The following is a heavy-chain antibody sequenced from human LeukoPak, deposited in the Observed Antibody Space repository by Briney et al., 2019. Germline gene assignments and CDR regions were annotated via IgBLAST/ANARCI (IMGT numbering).Heavy chain of an antibody. Sequence: PGRSLRLSCAASGFTFSSYGMHWVRQAPGKGLEWVPVIYSGGSTYYADSVKGRFTISRDNSKNTQYLQMNSLRAEDTAVYYCARGRGSASQHFDYWGQGTLVTVSS. CDR1: GFTFSSYG. D-gene: IGHD1-26*01. V-gene: IGHV3-53*01. CDR3: ARGRGSASQHFDY. CDR2: IYSGGST. J-gene: IGHJ4*02.